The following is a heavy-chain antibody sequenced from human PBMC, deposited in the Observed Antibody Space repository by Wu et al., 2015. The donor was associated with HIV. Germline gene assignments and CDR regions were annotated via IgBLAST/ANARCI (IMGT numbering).Heavy chain of an antibody. CDR1: GYTFTGYY. CDR3: ARPHFIHRDGYNLIY. D-gene: IGHD5-24*01. V-gene: IGHV1-2*02. Sequence: QVQLVQSGAEVKKPGASVKVSCKASGYTFTGYYMHWVRQAPGQGLEWMGWINPNSGGTNYAQKFQGRVTMTRDTSISTAYMELSRLRSVDTAVYYCARPHFIHRDGYNLIYWGQGTLVTVSS. J-gene: IGHJ4*02. CDR2: INPNSGGT.